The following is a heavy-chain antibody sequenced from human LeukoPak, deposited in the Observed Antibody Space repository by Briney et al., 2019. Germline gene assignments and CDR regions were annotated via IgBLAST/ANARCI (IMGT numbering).Heavy chain of an antibody. CDR2: ISSSSSCT. CDR1: GFTFSSYS. D-gene: IGHD3-22*01. Sequence: GGSLRLSCAASGFTFSSYSMNWVRQAPGKGLEWVSSISSSSSCTYYADSVKGRFTISRDNAKNSLYLQMNSLRAEDTAVYYCARERLGYYDSSGYYRDAFDIWGQGTMVTVSS. J-gene: IGHJ3*02. CDR3: ARERLGYYDSSGYYRDAFDI. V-gene: IGHV3-21*01.